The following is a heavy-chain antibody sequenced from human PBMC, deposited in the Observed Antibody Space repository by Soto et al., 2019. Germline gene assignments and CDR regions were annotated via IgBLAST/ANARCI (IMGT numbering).Heavy chain of an antibody. V-gene: IGHV4-59*01. CDR3: AGGYSGWFI. CDR2: IYYSGST. D-gene: IGHD5-12*01. J-gene: IGHJ4*02. Sequence: PSETLSLTCTFSGGSISSYYWSWIRQPPGKGLEWIGYIYYSGSTNYNPSLKSRVTISVDTSKNQFSLKLSSVTAADTAVYYCAGGYSGWFIWGQGTLVTVSS. CDR1: GGSISSYY.